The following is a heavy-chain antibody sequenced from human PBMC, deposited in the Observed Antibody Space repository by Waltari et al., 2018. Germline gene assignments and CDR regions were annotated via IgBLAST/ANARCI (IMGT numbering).Heavy chain of an antibody. CDR3: ATSLYYDLWSGYYFHY. CDR1: GGTFSSYA. J-gene: IGHJ4*02. CDR2: TIPIFCTA. V-gene: IGHV1-69*13. D-gene: IGHD3-3*01. Sequence: QVQLVQSGAGVKKPGSSVKVSCKASGGTFSSYAISWVRQAPGQGVEWMGRTIPIFCTANYVQNCQGRVSITADKSTSTAYMELSSLRSEDTAVYYCATSLYYDLWSGYYFHYWGQGTLVTVSS.